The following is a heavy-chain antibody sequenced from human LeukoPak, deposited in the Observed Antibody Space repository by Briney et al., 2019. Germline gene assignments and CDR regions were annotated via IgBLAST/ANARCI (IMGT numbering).Heavy chain of an antibody. CDR3: ARRRIPQLVQTYFDY. Sequence: SETLSLTCAVYGGSFSGYYWSWIRQPPGKGLEWIGEINHSGSTNYNPSLKSRVTISVDMSKNQFSLKLSSETAADTAVYYCARRRIPQLVQTYFDYWGQGTLVTVSS. CDR2: INHSGST. CDR1: GGSFSGYY. D-gene: IGHD6-6*01. J-gene: IGHJ4*02. V-gene: IGHV4-34*01.